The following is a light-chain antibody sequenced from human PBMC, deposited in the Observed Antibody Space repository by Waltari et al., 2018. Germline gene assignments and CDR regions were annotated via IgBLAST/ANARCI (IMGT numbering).Light chain of an antibody. CDR1: SSDVGGYDY. CDR2: EVS. V-gene: IGLV2-14*01. CDR3: SSYTTSGSPMDV. Sequence: SALTQPASVSGSPGQSITISCTGTSSDVGGYDYVSWYQHHPGKAPKLMIYEVSNRPSGVSNRFSGSKSGNTASLTISGLQAEDEADYYCSSYTTSGSPMDVFGTGTKVTVL. J-gene: IGLJ1*01.